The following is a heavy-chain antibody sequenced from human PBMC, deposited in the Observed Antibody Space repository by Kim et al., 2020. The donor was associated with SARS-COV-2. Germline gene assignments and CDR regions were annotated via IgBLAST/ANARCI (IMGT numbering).Heavy chain of an antibody. CDR3: ARASMVRGVDWFDP. Sequence: NPSLRSRVTISVDTSKNQFSLKLSSVTAADTAVYYCARASMVRGVDWFDPWGQGTLVTVSS. V-gene: IGHV4-59*01. J-gene: IGHJ5*02. D-gene: IGHD3-10*01.